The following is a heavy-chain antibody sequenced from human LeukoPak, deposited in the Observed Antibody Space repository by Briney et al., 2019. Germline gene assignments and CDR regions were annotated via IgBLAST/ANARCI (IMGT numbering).Heavy chain of an antibody. J-gene: IGHJ4*02. CDR2: IIPILGIA. CDR3: ARDILTGSVIDY. Sequence: SVKVSCKGSGATCSSYTSSCVRQAPRQRLEWMLRIIPILGIANYAQKLQGRDTITADKSTSRAYMELRSLRSEDTAVYYCARDILTGSVIDYWGQGTLVTVSS. D-gene: IGHD3-9*01. V-gene: IGHV1-69*04. CDR1: GATCSSYT.